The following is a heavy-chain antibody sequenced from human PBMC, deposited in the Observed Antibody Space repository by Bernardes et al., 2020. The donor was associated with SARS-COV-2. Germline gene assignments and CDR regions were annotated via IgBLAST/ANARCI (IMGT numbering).Heavy chain of an antibody. Sequence: GGSLRLSCAASGFTFSSYAMHWVRQAPGKGLEWVAVISYDGSNKYYADSVKGRFTISRDNSKNTLYLQMNSLRAEDTAVYYCARALSLGYSYADIDYWGQGTLVTVSS. J-gene: IGHJ4*02. CDR2: ISYDGSNK. D-gene: IGHD5-18*01. V-gene: IGHV3-30-3*01. CDR1: GFTFSSYA. CDR3: ARALSLGYSYADIDY.